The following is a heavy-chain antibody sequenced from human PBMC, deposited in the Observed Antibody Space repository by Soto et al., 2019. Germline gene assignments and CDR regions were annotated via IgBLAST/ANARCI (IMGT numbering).Heavy chain of an antibody. CDR1: GYTFTGYY. CDR3: ARDHRSAAGDGYGMDV. CDR2: INPNSGCT. V-gene: IGHV1-2*04. Sequence: QVQLVQSGAEVKKPGASVKVSCKASGYTFTGYYMHWVRQAPGQGLAGMGWINPNSGCTNYAQKFQGWVTMTSDTSISTAYMELSRLRSDDTAGYDCARDHRSAAGDGYGMDVWGQGTTVTVSS. D-gene: IGHD6-13*01. J-gene: IGHJ6*02.